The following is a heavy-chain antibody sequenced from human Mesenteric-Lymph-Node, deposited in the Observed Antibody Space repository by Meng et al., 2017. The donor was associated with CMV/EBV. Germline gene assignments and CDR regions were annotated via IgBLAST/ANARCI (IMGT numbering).Heavy chain of an antibody. CDR2: IYFSGST. V-gene: IGHV4-59*12. CDR1: GGSISGYY. Sequence: SETLSLTCTVSGGSISGYYWSWIRQPPGKRLEWIGYIYFSGSTNYNPSLESRVTMSVDTSKNQFSLNLNSVTAADTAVYYCARLVARRSCDYWGQGTLVTVSS. CDR3: ARLVARRSCDY. D-gene: IGHD5-12*01. J-gene: IGHJ4*02.